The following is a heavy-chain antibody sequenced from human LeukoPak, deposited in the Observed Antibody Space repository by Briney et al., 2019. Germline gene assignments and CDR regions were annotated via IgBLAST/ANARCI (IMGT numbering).Heavy chain of an antibody. Sequence: SKTPSLTCAVSGYSISNGYYWGWIRQPPGKGLEWIGSIYHSGSTYYNPSLKSRVTISVDTSKNHFSLKLSSVTAADTAVYYCTRDKDYGDYVSPFDYWGQGTLVTVSS. CDR2: IYHSGST. D-gene: IGHD4-17*01. J-gene: IGHJ4*02. CDR1: GYSISNGYY. CDR3: TRDKDYGDYVSPFDY. V-gene: IGHV4-38-2*02.